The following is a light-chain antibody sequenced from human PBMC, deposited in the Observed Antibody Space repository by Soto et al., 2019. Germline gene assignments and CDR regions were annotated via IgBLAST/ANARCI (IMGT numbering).Light chain of an antibody. CDR1: QTVTSSY. Sequence: EIVLTQSPGTLSLSPGERATLTCRASQTVTSSYLAWYQQKPGQAPRLLMYGASSRATGIPDRFSGSGSGTDFTLTLSRLESEDFSVYFCHQYGSSPLTFGPGTKVDIK. CDR2: GAS. V-gene: IGKV3-20*01. J-gene: IGKJ3*01. CDR3: HQYGSSPLT.